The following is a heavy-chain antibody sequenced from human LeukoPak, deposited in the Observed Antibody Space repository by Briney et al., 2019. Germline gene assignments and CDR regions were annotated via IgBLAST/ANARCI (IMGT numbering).Heavy chain of an antibody. J-gene: IGHJ6*03. CDR2: INPNSGGT. V-gene: IGHV1-2*02. Sequence: ASVKVSCKASGYTFTGYYMHWVRQAPGQGLEWMGWINPNSGGTNYAQKFQGRVTMTRDTSISTAYMEVSRLRSDDTAVYHCARDGVVAAPGYYMDVWGKGTTVTVSS. D-gene: IGHD2-15*01. CDR1: GYTFTGYY. CDR3: ARDGVVAAPGYYMDV.